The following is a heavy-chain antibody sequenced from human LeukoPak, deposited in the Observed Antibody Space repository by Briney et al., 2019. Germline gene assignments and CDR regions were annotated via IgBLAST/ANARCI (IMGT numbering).Heavy chain of an antibody. CDR1: GGSISSYY. D-gene: IGHD3-22*01. Sequence: SETLSLTCTVSGGSISSYYWSWIRQPPGKGLEWIGYIYYSGSTNYNPSLKSRVTISVDTSKNQFSLKLSSVTAADTAVYYCARTQYYYDSSGYYYFDYWGQGTLVTVSS. CDR2: IYYSGST. V-gene: IGHV4-59*08. CDR3: ARTQYYYDSSGYYYFDY. J-gene: IGHJ4*02.